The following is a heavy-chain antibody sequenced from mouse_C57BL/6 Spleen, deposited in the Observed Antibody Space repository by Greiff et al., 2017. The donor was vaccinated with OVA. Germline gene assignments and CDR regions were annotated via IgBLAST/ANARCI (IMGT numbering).Heavy chain of an antibody. D-gene: IGHD2-2*01. Sequence: EVKLVESGGDLVKPGGSLKLSCAASGFTFSSYGMSWVRQTPDKRLEWVATISSGGSYTYYPDSVKGRFTISRDNAKNTLYLQMSSLKSEDTAMYYCARGGYDPYWYFDVWGTGTTVTVSS. CDR2: ISSGGSYT. CDR3: ARGGYDPYWYFDV. V-gene: IGHV5-6*01. J-gene: IGHJ1*03. CDR1: GFTFSSYG.